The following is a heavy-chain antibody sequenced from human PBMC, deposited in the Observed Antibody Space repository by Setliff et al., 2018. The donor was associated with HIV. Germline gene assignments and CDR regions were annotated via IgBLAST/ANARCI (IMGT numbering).Heavy chain of an antibody. Sequence: PGGSLRLSCEASGFIFSNAWMSWVRQAPGKGLEWVGRIKSRNDGGTTDYTTPVKGRFTISRDDSKNTLYLQVNSLKTEDTAVYYCTADFGSYAAFDIWGQGTMVTVSS. CDR1: GFIFSNAW. CDR3: TADFGSYAAFDI. V-gene: IGHV3-15*01. D-gene: IGHD3-10*01. J-gene: IGHJ3*02. CDR2: IKSRNDGGTT.